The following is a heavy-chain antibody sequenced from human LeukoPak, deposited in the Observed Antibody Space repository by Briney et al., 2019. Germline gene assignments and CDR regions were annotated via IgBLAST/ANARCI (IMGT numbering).Heavy chain of an antibody. Sequence: GGSLRLSCAASGFTFRSYAMNWVRQAPGKGLEWVSYISTTSTTIYHADSVKGRFTVSRDNDKNSLYLQMNSLRAEDTAVYYCARSDGYNEIDYWGQGTLVTVSS. J-gene: IGHJ4*02. D-gene: IGHD5-24*01. V-gene: IGHV3-48*01. CDR1: GFTFRSYA. CDR3: ARSDGYNEIDY. CDR2: ISTTSTTI.